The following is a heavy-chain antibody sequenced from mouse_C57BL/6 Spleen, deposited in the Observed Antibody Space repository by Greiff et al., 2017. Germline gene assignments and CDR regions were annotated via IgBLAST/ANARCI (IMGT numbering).Heavy chain of an antibody. D-gene: IGHD2-1*01. J-gene: IGHJ2*01. Sequence: EVKVEESGPGLVKPSQSLSLTCSVTGYSITSGYYWNWIRQFPGNKLEWMGYISYDGSNNYNPSLKNRISITRDTSKNQFFLKLHSVTTEDTATYYCARGGNYVYFDYWGQGTTLTVSS. CDR2: ISYDGSN. V-gene: IGHV3-6*01. CDR3: ARGGNYVYFDY. CDR1: GYSITSGYY.